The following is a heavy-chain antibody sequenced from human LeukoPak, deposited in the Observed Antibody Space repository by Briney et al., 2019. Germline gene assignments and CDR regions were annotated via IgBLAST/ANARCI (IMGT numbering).Heavy chain of an antibody. D-gene: IGHD3-3*01. CDR3: ARGRYDFWSGYSTRPFFDY. V-gene: IGHV4-34*01. CDR1: GGSFSGYY. CDR2: INHSGST. Sequence: SETLSLTCAVYGGSFSGYYWSWIRQPPGEGLEWIGEINHSGSTNYNPSLKSRVTISVDTSKNQFSLKLSSVTAADTAVYYCARGRYDFWSGYSTRPFFDYWGQGTLVTVSS. J-gene: IGHJ4*02.